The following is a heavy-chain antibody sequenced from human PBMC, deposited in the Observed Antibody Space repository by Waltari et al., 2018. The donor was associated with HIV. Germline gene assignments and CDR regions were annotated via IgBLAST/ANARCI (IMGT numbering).Heavy chain of an antibody. Sequence: EVQLLESGGGLVQPGGSLRLSCEASGFHFSSQAMTWVRPDPGKGRGWVSAISGSGGSTYYADSGKGRFTISRDNSKNTLYLQMNSLRAEDTAVYYCAKGCGSGYYYYGMDVWGQGTTVTVSS. J-gene: IGHJ6*02. CDR1: GFHFSSQA. CDR3: AKGCGSGYYYYGMDV. D-gene: IGHD2-21*01. CDR2: ISGSGGST. V-gene: IGHV3-23*01.